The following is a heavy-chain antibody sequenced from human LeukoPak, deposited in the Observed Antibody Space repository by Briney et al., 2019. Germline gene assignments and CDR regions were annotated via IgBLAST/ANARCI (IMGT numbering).Heavy chain of an antibody. Sequence: GGSLRLSCAASGFTFSSYSMIWVRQAPGMGLEWVSSISSSTIYIYYADSVKGRFTMSRDNAKNSLYLQMDSLRAEDTAVYYCASLIQGGYWGQGTLVTVSS. CDR1: GFTFSSYS. CDR3: ASLIQGGY. D-gene: IGHD1-26*01. CDR2: ISSSTIYI. V-gene: IGHV3-21*01. J-gene: IGHJ4*02.